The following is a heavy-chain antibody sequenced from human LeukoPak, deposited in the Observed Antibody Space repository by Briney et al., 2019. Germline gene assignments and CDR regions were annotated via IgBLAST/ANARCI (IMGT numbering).Heavy chain of an antibody. CDR1: GFTFSSYA. CDR2: ISGSGGST. CDR3: AKAHGGDYYFDY. V-gene: IGHV3-23*01. D-gene: IGHD2-21*02. J-gene: IGHJ4*02. Sequence: PGGSLRLSCAASGFTFSSYAMSWVRQAPGKGLEWVSAISGSGGSTYYADSVKGRFTISRDNPKNTLYLQMNSLRAEDTAVYYCAKAHGGDYYFDYWGQGTLVTVSS.